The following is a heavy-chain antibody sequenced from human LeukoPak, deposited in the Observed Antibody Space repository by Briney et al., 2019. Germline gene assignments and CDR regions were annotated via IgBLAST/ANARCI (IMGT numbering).Heavy chain of an antibody. CDR3: ARVHMVVRGVRDAFDI. V-gene: IGHV4-38-2*02. CDR1: AYSISSGYY. D-gene: IGHD3-10*01. J-gene: IGHJ3*02. CDR2: IYHSGST. Sequence: SETLSLTCTVSAYSISSGYYWGWIRPPPGKGLECIGTIYHSGSTYYNPSLKSRVTISVDKSKNQFSLKLSSVTAADTAVYYCARVHMVVRGVRDAFDIWGQGTMVTVSS.